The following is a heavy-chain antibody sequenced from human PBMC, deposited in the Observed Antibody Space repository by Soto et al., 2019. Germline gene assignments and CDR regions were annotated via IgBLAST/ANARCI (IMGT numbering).Heavy chain of an antibody. CDR3: ARNLLDYAFDY. CDR2: IYHSGST. V-gene: IGHV4-30-2*05. D-gene: IGHD4-17*01. Sequence: PSETLSLTCAVSGGSISSGGYSWSWIRQPPGKGLEWIGYIYHSGSTYYNPSLKSRVTISVDTSKNQFSLKLSSVTAADTAVYYCARNLLDYAFDYWGQGTLVTVSS. J-gene: IGHJ4*02. CDR1: GGSISSGGYS.